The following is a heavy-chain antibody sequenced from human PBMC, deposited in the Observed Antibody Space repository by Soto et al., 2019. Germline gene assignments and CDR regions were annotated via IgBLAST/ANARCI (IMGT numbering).Heavy chain of an antibody. D-gene: IGHD3-10*01. J-gene: IGHJ4*02. Sequence: EERLVQSGGGLVQPGGSLRLSCEAYGFSVGGHYMSWVRQAPGKGLELVSLIYSGGNPFYADSMKGRFTLSRDNSNSMLYLQMDSLRAEDTAVYYCARGPNYDCWGQGTRVIVSS. V-gene: IGHV3-53*01. CDR2: IYSGGNP. CDR3: ARGPNYDC. CDR1: GFSVGGHY.